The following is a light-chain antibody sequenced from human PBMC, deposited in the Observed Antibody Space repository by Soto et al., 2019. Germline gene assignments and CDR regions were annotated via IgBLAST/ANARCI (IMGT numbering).Light chain of an antibody. CDR2: SNN. CDR1: SSNIGSNT. V-gene: IGLV1-44*01. CDR3: VAWDDSLNGLV. J-gene: IGLJ2*01. Sequence: QSVLTQPPSASGTPGQRTTISCSGSSSNIGSNTINWYQQLPGTAPKLLIHSNNQRPSGVPDRTSGSKSGTSASLAISGLQSEDEADYYCVAWDDSLNGLVFGGGTKVTVL.